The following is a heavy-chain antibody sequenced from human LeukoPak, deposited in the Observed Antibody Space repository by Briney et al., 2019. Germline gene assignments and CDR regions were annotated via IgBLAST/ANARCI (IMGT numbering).Heavy chain of an antibody. V-gene: IGHV3-48*04. D-gene: IGHD2-21*02. CDR1: GFTFSSYG. Sequence: GGSLRLSCAASGFTFSSYGMSWVRQAPGKGLEWVSYISSSGSTIYYADSVKGRFTISRDNAKNSLYLQMNSLRAEDTAVYYCARERVVTTLNGPYDYWGQGTLVTVSS. CDR3: ARERVVTTLNGPYDY. CDR2: ISSSGSTI. J-gene: IGHJ4*02.